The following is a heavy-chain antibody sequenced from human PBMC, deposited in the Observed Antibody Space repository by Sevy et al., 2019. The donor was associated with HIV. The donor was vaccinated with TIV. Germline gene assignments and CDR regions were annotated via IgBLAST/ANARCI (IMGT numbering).Heavy chain of an antibody. CDR2: ISSSGSTI. CDR3: ARDREVRGGDCSFDY. V-gene: IGHV3-48*03. Sequence: GGSLRLSCAASGFTFSSYEMNWVRQAPGKGLEWVSYISSSGSTIYYADSVKGRFTISRDNAKNSLYLQMNSLRAEDTAVYYCARDREVRGGDCSFDYWGQGTLVTVSS. D-gene: IGHD2-21*02. J-gene: IGHJ4*02. CDR1: GFTFSSYE.